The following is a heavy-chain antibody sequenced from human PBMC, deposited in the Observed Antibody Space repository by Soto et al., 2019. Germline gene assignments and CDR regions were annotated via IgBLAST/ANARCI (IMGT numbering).Heavy chain of an antibody. CDR2: INDDGIST. J-gene: IGHJ4*02. CDR3: TRGPRPTSIGTGAF. Sequence: SGGSLRLSCAASGFTFSMYWMHWVRQVPGKGPEWVSRINDDGISTNYADSVKGRFTISRDNAKNTLYLQMNALRVEDTGVYYCTRGPRPTSIGTGAFWGQGTLVTVSS. V-gene: IGHV3-74*01. D-gene: IGHD3-10*01. CDR1: GFTFSMYW.